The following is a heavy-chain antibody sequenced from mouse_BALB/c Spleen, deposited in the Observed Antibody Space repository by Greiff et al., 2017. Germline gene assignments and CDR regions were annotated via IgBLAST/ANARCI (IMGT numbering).Heavy chain of an antibody. Sequence: EVKVEESGGGLVQPGGSRKLSCAASGFTFSSFGMHWVRQAPEKGLEWVAYISSGSSTIYYADTVKGRFTISRDNPKNTLFLQMTSLRSEDTAMYYCARGWYYGSSYYAMDYWGQGTSVTVSS. CDR2: ISSGSSTI. J-gene: IGHJ4*01. CDR3: ARGWYYGSSYYAMDY. V-gene: IGHV5-17*02. D-gene: IGHD1-1*01. CDR1: GFTFSSFG.